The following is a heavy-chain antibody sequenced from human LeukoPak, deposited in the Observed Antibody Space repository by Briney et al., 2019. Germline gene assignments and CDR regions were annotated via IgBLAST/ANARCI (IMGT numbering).Heavy chain of an antibody. CDR3: ARGVPAVAYYYYMDV. CDR1: GFTFRNAS. V-gene: IGHV3-21*01. CDR2: ISSSSSYI. D-gene: IGHD2-2*01. Sequence: GGSLRLSCAASGFTFRNASMSWVRQASGKGLEWVSSISSSSSYIYYADSVKGRFTISRDNAKNSLYLQMNSLRAEDTAVYYCARGVPAVAYYYYMDVWGKGTTVTVSS. J-gene: IGHJ6*03.